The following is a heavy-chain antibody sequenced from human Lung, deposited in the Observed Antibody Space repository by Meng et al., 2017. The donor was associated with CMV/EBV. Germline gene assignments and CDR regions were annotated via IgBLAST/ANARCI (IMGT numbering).Heavy chain of an antibody. Sequence: GESXKISCAASGFTFSSYSMNWVRQAPGKGLEWVSAISSSGTYIYYAGSVKGRFTISRDNAQNSLYLQMNSLRAEDTAVYYCARDVSPRSSAYFSIYYFYALDVWXQGTTVTVSS. CDR1: GFTFSSYS. J-gene: IGHJ6*02. V-gene: IGHV3-21*01. D-gene: IGHD2/OR15-2a*01. CDR2: ISSSGTYI. CDR3: ARDVSPRSSAYFSIYYFYALDV.